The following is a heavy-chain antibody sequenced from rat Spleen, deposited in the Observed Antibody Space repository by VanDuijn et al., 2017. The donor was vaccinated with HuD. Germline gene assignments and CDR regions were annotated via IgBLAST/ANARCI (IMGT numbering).Heavy chain of an antibody. CDR1: GFTFSNFY. D-gene: IGHD1-4*01. J-gene: IGHJ2*01. CDR3: VRHRLWDPGFNYFDY. CDR2: ISTGGGST. Sequence: EVQLVESDGGLVQPGRSLKLSCATSGFTFSNFYMAWVRQAPTKGLEWVAYISTGGGSTYYRDSVKGRFTISRDNAKNTKYLQMDSLRSEDTATYYCVRHRLWDPGFNYFDYWGQGVMVTVSS. V-gene: IGHV5S13*01.